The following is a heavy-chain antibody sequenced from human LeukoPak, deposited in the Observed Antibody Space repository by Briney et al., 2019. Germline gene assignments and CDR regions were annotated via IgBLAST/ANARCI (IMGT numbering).Heavy chain of an antibody. J-gene: IGHJ4*02. Sequence: SETLSLTCTVSGYSISTGYYWDWIRQPPGKGLEWIGTFYHGGSTNYNPSLKSRVTISVDKSKNQFSLILTSVTAADTAFYYCARDVGARLPGYWGQGTLVTVSS. CDR3: ARDVGARLPGY. CDR1: GYSISTGYY. CDR2: FYHGGST. V-gene: IGHV4-38-2*02. D-gene: IGHD6-6*01.